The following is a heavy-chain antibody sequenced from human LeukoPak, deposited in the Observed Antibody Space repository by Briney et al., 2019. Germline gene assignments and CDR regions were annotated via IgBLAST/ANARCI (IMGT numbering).Heavy chain of an antibody. CDR3: AIMVFWSGYYSTDAFDI. CDR2: IRFDGSNK. J-gene: IGHJ3*02. D-gene: IGHD3-3*01. CDR1: GFTFSNAW. Sequence: GGSLRLSCAASGFTFSNAWMSWVRQAPGKGLEWVAFIRFDGSNKYYADSVKGRFTISRDNSKNTLYLQMNSLRAEDTAVYYCAIMVFWSGYYSTDAFDIWGQGTMVTVSS. V-gene: IGHV3-30*02.